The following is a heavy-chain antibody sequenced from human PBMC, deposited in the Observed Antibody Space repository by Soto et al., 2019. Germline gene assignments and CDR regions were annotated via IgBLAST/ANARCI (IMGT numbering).Heavy chain of an antibody. V-gene: IGHV1-18*04. D-gene: IGHD3-22*01. CDR3: ATAGNYDSSGRDF. CDR2: SSANSGNP. Sequence: GASVKLSCKTLGFIFNNYAISWLRQAPGQGLEWMECSSANSGNPNYAQKIQGRVTMTTNTSTSTAYMELRSLRSDDTAVYYCATAGNYDSSGRDFWGQGTLVTVSS. CDR1: GFIFNNYA. J-gene: IGHJ4*02.